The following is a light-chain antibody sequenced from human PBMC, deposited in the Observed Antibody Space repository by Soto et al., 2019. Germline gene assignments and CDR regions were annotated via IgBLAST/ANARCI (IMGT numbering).Light chain of an antibody. CDR1: TSNIESNY. CDR2: KNN. V-gene: IGLV1-47*01. J-gene: IGLJ3*02. CDR3: ATWDDSLSGRV. Sequence: QSVLTQPPSASGTPGQRVTISCSGGTSNIESNYVYWYQQLPGTAPKLLIYKNNQRPSGVPDRFSGSRSGTSASLAISGLRSEDEADYYCATWDDSLSGRVFGGGTMLTVL.